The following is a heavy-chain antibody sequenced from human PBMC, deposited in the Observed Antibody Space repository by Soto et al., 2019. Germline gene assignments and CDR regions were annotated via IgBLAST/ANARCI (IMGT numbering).Heavy chain of an antibody. D-gene: IGHD5-12*01. Sequence: SETLSLTCTVSGGSVSSGSYYWSWIRQPPGKGLEWIGYIYYSGSTNYNPSLKSRITISVDTSKNQFSLKLSSVTAADTAVYYCARAGEMATIYAFDIWGQGAMVTVSS. J-gene: IGHJ3*02. CDR3: ARAGEMATIYAFDI. CDR1: GGSVSSGSYY. V-gene: IGHV4-61*01. CDR2: IYYSGST.